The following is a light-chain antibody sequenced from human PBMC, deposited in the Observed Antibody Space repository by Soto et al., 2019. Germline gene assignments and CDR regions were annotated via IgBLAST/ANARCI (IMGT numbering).Light chain of an antibody. J-gene: IGKJ4*01. CDR2: GPS. CDR3: QQYNNWPPLT. V-gene: IGKV3-15*01. Sequence: EIVMTQSPATLSVSPGERATLACRASQSVSSNLAWYLQKPGQAPSLLIYGPSSRATGIPDRFSGSGSGTEFTLIISSLQSEDFAVYYCQQYNNWPPLTLGGGTKVEIK. CDR1: QSVSSN.